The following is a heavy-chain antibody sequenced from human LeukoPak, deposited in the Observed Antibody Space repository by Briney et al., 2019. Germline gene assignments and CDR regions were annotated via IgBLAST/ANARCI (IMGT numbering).Heavy chain of an antibody. V-gene: IGHV4-4*07. J-gene: IGHJ6*02. Sequence: SETLSLTCTVSGGSISSYYWSWIRQPAGKGLERIGRIYTSGSTNYNPSPKSRVTMSVDTSKNQFSLKLSSVTAADTAVYYCAGPLPYYYDSSGYYYDSYYYYGMDVWGQGTTVTVSS. CDR1: GGSISSYY. CDR3: AGPLPYYYDSSGYYYDSYYYYGMDV. CDR2: IYTSGST. D-gene: IGHD3-22*01.